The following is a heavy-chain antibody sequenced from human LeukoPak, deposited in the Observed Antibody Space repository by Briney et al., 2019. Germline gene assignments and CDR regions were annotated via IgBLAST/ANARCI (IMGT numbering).Heavy chain of an antibody. CDR2: IYPGDSDT. J-gene: IGHJ5*02. CDR3: ARPKGGYYDSSGYSVNWFDP. Sequence: GESVKISCKGSGYSFTSYWIGWVRQMPGKGLEWMGIIYPGDSDTRYSPSFQGQVTISADKSISTAYLQWSSLKASDTAMYYCARPKGGYYDSSGYSVNWFDPWGQGTLVTVSS. V-gene: IGHV5-51*01. D-gene: IGHD3-22*01. CDR1: GYSFTSYW.